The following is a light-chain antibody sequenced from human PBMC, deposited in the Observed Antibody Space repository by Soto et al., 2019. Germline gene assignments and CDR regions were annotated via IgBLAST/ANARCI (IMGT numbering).Light chain of an antibody. Sequence: EIVLTQSPATLSVSPGERATLSCRASQSVSSYLAWYQQKPGQAPRLLIYDASNRATGIPARISGSGSGTVFPLTISSLGHEVLADYYWQQGSKWPSFGGGTKVEIK. CDR1: QSVSSY. CDR2: DAS. CDR3: QQGSKWPS. J-gene: IGKJ4*01. V-gene: IGKV3-11*01.